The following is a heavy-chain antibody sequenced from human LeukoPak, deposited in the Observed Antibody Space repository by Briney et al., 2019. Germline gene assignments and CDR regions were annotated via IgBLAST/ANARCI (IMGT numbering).Heavy chain of an antibody. Sequence: ASVKASCKASGGTFSSYAISWVRQAPGQGLEWMGGIIPIFGTANYAQKFQGRVTITADESTSTAYMELSSLRSEDTAVYYCARGGFGELLYAFDYWGQGTLVTVSS. CDR3: ARGGFGELLYAFDY. V-gene: IGHV1-69*01. D-gene: IGHD3-10*01. CDR2: IIPIFGTA. CDR1: GGTFSSYA. J-gene: IGHJ4*02.